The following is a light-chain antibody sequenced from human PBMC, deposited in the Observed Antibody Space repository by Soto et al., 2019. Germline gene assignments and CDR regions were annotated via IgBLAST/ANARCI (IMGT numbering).Light chain of an antibody. CDR3: AAWDGSLNVQL. Sequence: QSVLTQPPSASGTPGQRVTISCSGSSSNIGRNAVSWYRQVPGTAPKLLMYRNDQRPSGVPDRFSGSKSGTSASLAISGLQSDDEAHYFCAAWDGSLNVQLFGGGTKLTVL. V-gene: IGLV1-44*01. CDR2: RND. J-gene: IGLJ3*02. CDR1: SSNIGRNA.